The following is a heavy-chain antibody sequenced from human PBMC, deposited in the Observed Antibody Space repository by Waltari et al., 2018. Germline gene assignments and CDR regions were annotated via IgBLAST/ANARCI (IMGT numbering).Heavy chain of an antibody. V-gene: IGHV3-48*01. Sequence: EVQLVESGGGLVQPGGYLSLPCAASGFTFSNYNMNWVRQAPGKGLEWVSYISTSSSTIYYADSVKGRFTISRDNAKNSLYLQMDSLRAEDTAVYYCASLSWYFDLWGRGTLVTVSS. CDR1: GFTFSNYN. CDR2: ISTSSSTI. CDR3: ASLSWYFDL. J-gene: IGHJ2*01.